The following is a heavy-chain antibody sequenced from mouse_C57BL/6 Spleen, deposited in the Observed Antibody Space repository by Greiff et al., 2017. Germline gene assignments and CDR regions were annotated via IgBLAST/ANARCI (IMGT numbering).Heavy chain of an antibody. CDR1: GYTFTSYW. D-gene: IGHD2-4*01. J-gene: IGHJ3*01. V-gene: IGHV1-50*01. CDR3: ASHYDYDEVAY. CDR2: IDPSASYT. Sequence: QVQLQQSGAELVKPGASVKLSCKASGYTFTSYWMQWVKQRPGKGLEWIGEIDPSASYTNYNQKFKGKATLTVDTSSSTAYMPLSSLTSEDSAVYYCASHYDYDEVAYWGQGTLVTVSA.